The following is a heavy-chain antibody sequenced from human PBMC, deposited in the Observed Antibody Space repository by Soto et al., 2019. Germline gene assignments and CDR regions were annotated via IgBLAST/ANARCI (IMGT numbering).Heavy chain of an antibody. CDR1: GGSISSYY. CDR3: AKINIDYGEYDLEF. V-gene: IGHV4-59*01. D-gene: IGHD4-17*01. CDR2: IYYSGST. Sequence: ETLSLTCTVSGGSISSYYWSWIRQPPGKGLEWIGYIYYSGSTNYNPSLKSRVTISVDTSKNQFSLKLSSVTAADTAVYYCAKINIDYGEYDLEFRGKGTLDT. J-gene: IGHJ4*02.